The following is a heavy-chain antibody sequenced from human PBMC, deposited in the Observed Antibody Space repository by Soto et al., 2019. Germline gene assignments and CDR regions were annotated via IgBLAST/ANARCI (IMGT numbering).Heavy chain of an antibody. J-gene: IGHJ6*02. CDR2: IIPFFGTP. Sequence: QVQLVQCGAEVKEPGSSVRVSCKTSGGTFSTFGISWVRQAPGQGREWMGGIIPFFGTPNYARKCQGRVTITADKPTSTAYMELTSLRSEDTAVYSCARAQVAAGATGYGMDVWGQGTTVTVSS. CDR3: ARAQVAAGATGYGMDV. CDR1: GGTFSTFG. D-gene: IGHD6-13*01. V-gene: IGHV1-69*06.